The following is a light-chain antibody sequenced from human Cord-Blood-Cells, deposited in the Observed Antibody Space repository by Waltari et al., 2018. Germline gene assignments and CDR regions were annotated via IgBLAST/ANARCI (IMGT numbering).Light chain of an antibody. V-gene: IGKV1-5*03. CDR1: QSISSW. CDR3: QQYNSYWT. CDR2: KAS. Sequence: DIQMTQSTSTLSASVGDRVTITCLASQSISSWLAWYQQKPGKAPKLLIYKASSLESGVPSRFSGSGSGTEFTLTISSLQPDDFATYYCQQYNSYWTFGQGTKVEIK. J-gene: IGKJ1*01.